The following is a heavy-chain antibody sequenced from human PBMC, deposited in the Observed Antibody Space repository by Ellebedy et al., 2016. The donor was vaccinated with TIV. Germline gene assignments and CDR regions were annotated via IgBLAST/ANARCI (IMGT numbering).Heavy chain of an antibody. CDR3: AKDSGKYGWNSEY. CDR2: ITGSGDRT. V-gene: IGHV3-23*01. D-gene: IGHD3-10*01. Sequence: PGGSLRLSSAISGFTFDNFAMRWFRQAPGKGLEWVSAITGSGDRTFYADSVKGRFTVSRDTSKNTLYLQMNSLRAEDTAIYYCAKDSGKYGWNSEYWGQGTQVTVSS. J-gene: IGHJ4*02. CDR1: GFTFDNFA.